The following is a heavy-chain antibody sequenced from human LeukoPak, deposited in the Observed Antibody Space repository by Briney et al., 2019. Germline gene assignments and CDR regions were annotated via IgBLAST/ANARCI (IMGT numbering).Heavy chain of an antibody. CDR2: INPNSGGT. Sequence: ASVKVSCKASEYTFTGHYMHWVRQAPGQGLEWMGWINPNSGGTNYAQKFQGRVTMTRDTSISTAYMELSRLRSDDTAVYYCARAYYYDSSGYNDAFDIWGQGTMVTVSS. D-gene: IGHD3-22*01. J-gene: IGHJ3*02. CDR3: ARAYYYDSSGYNDAFDI. V-gene: IGHV1-2*02. CDR1: EYTFTGHY.